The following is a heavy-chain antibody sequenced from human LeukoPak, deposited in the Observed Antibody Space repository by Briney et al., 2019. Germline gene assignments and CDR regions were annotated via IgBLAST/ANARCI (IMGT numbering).Heavy chain of an antibody. J-gene: IGHJ2*01. D-gene: IGHD5-18*01. CDR3: ARWNRKYSYGLRYWYFDL. CDR2: INPNSGGT. CDR1: GYTFTGYY. Sequence: ASVKVSCKASGYTFTGYYMHWVRQAPGQGLEWMGWINPNSGGTNYAQKFQGRVTMTRDTSISIAYMELSRLRSDDTAVYYCARWNRKYSYGLRYWYFDLWGRGTLVTVSS. V-gene: IGHV1-2*02.